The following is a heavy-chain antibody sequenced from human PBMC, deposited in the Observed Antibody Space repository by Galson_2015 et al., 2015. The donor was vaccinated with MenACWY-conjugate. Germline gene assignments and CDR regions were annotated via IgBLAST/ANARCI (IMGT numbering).Heavy chain of an antibody. Sequence: SVKVSCKASGYTFTSYYMHWVRQAPGQGLEWMGIINPSGGSTSYAQKFQGRVTMTRDTSTSTVYMELSSLRSEDTAVYYCAREATMIVGPIPYYYYGMDVWGQGTTVTVSS. CDR3: AREATMIVGPIPYYYYGMDV. D-gene: IGHD3-22*01. CDR2: INPSGGST. V-gene: IGHV1-46*01. J-gene: IGHJ6*02. CDR1: GYTFTSYY.